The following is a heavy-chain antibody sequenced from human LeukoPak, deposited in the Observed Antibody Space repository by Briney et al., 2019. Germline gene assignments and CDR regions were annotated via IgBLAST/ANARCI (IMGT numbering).Heavy chain of an antibody. CDR2: IHSGGRT. V-gene: IGHV3-66*01. J-gene: IGHJ3*02. Sequence: GGSLRLSCAASGFTVSSNYMSWVRQAPGKGLEWVSVIHSGGRTYYGDSVKDRFTISRDNSKNTLYLQMNSLRAEDTAVYYCAISRAGGYDALDIWGQGTKVTVSS. D-gene: IGHD3-10*01. CDR3: AISRAGGYDALDI. CDR1: GFTVSSNY.